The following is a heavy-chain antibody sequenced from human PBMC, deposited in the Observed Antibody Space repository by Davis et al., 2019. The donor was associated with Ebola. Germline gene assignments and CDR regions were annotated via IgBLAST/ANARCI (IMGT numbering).Heavy chain of an antibody. CDR2: IYYSGST. V-gene: IGHV4-39*01. J-gene: IGHJ4*02. Sequence: MPSETLSLTCTVSGGSISSSSYYWGWIRQPPGKGLEWIGSIYYSGSTYYNPSLKSRVTISVDTSKNQFSLKVSSVTAADTAVYYCSTNSGYDSGFDNWGQGTLVTVSS. CDR3: STNSGYDSGFDN. D-gene: IGHD5-12*01. CDR1: GGSISSSSYY.